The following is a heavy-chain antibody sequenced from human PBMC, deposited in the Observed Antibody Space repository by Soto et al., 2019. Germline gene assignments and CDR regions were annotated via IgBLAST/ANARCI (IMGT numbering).Heavy chain of an antibody. D-gene: IGHD3-22*01. J-gene: IGHJ4*02. CDR1: AYSCAGYW. V-gene: IGHV5-10-1*01. CDR3: ARQIYDSDTGPNFQYYFDS. Sequence: PGASLKISCKGSAYSCAGYWITWVRQKPGKGLEWMGRIDPSDSQTYYSPSFRGHVTISVTKSITTVFLQWSSLRASDTAMYYCARQIYDSDTGPNFQYYFDSWGQGAPVTVSS. CDR2: IDPSDSQT.